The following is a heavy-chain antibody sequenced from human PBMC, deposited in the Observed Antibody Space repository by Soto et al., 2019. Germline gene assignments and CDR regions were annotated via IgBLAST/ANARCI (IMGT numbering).Heavy chain of an antibody. CDR1: GYTFSNFW. V-gene: IGHV5-51*01. Sequence: GESLKISCQCSGYTFSNFWISWVRQLPGKGLEWMGIIYPGDYETRYSPSFHGKVTISADRSIGTAYLQWSSLEASDSAFYFCARSPRSSPYFDYWGQGALVTVSS. D-gene: IGHD6-13*01. J-gene: IGHJ4*02. CDR2: IYPGDYET. CDR3: ARSPRSSPYFDY.